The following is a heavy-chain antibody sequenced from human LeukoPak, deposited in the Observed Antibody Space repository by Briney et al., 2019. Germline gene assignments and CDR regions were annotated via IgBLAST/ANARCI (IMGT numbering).Heavy chain of an antibody. J-gene: IGHJ4*02. D-gene: IGHD6-19*01. V-gene: IGHV3-21*01. CDR2: ISSSSSYI. CDR1: GFTFSSHS. CDR3: ARSVAVAGAGDY. Sequence: GGSLRLSCAASGFTFSSHSMNWVRQAPGKGLEWVSSISSSSSYIYYADSVKGRFTISRDNAKNSLYLQMNSLRAEDTAVYYCARSVAVAGAGDYWGQGTLVTVSS.